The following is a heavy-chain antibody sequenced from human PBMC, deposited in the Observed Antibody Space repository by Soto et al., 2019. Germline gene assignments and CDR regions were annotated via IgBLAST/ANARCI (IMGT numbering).Heavy chain of an antibody. D-gene: IGHD5-12*01. CDR2: PYYTSKWYN. V-gene: IGHV6-1*01. CDR3: ARYTGIVATKTHFHYYYYMDV. Sequence: SPTLTLTCAISGDSVSSNSAAWNWIRQSPSRGLEWLGRPYYTSKWYNDYAVSVKSRITINPDTSKNQFSLLLNSVTPEDTAVYYWARYTGIVATKTHFHYYYYMDVWGKGTTVTVSS. J-gene: IGHJ6*03. CDR1: GDSVSSNSAA.